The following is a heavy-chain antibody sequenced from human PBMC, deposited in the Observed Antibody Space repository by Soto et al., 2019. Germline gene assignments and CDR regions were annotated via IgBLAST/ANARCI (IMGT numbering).Heavy chain of an antibody. D-gene: IGHD2-8*01. CDR1: GFTFSDYY. CDR3: ARLTYDIFANAFDV. V-gene: IGHV3-11*01. J-gene: IGHJ3*01. Sequence: QVQLVESGGGLVGPGGSLSLSCAASGFTFSDYYMSWIRQAPGKGLEWLSYISRSGDSTYYAAAVKGRVTISRDNAKNTLLLQLNSLRAEDTAVYYCARLTYDIFANAFDVWGQGTMLTVSS. CDR2: ISRSGDST.